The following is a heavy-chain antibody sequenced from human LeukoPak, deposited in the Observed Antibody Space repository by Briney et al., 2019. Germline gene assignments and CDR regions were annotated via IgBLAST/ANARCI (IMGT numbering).Heavy chain of an antibody. CDR2: INSDGSST. CDR3: AKISGYYYDSSGYYLEAFDY. V-gene: IGHV3-74*01. CDR1: GFTFSSYW. J-gene: IGHJ4*02. D-gene: IGHD3-22*01. Sequence: GGSLRLSCAASGFTFSSYWMHWVRQAPGKGLVWVSRINSDGSSTSYADSVKGRFTISRDNAKNTLYLQMNSLRAEGTAVYYCAKISGYYYDSSGYYLEAFDYWGQGTLVTVSS.